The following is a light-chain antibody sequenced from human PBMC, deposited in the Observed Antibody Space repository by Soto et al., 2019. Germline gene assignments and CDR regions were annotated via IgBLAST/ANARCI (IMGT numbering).Light chain of an antibody. CDR2: GAS. CDR1: QSVTSSS. CDR3: QVSGRSALYT. Sequence: EIVLTQSPGTLSLSPGERATLFCRASQSVTSSSIAWHQQKPGQAPRLLIYGASSRATGIPDRFSGGGSGTDFTLTISRLEPEDFAVYYCQVSGRSALYTFGQGTRLEIK. V-gene: IGKV3-20*01. J-gene: IGKJ2*01.